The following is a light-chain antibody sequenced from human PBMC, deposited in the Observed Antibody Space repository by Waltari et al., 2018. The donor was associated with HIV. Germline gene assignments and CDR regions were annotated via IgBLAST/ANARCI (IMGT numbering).Light chain of an antibody. CDR2: KDR. Sequence: DLSQDPAVSVSPGQTVTLACFAENLGIKYTSWFQQKAGQPPVLVLYKDRKRPSGIPDRFSGSTSGDTASLIISDTQAIDEAEYFCQAWDGDTVIFGGGTKLTVL. CDR3: QAWDGDTVI. CDR1: NLGIKY. J-gene: IGLJ2*01. V-gene: IGLV3-1*01.